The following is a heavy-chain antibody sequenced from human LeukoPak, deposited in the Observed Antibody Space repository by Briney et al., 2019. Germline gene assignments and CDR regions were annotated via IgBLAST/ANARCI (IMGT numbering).Heavy chain of an antibody. CDR2: ISGSDGNT. Sequence: GGSLRLSCAASGFTVSSNYMSWVRQAPGKGLEWVSVISGSDGNTYYADSVKGRFNISRDNSKNTLYLQMNSLRAEDTALFYCAKSDCGTTGCKRLHHWGQGTLVTVSS. J-gene: IGHJ5*02. D-gene: IGHD2-2*01. CDR1: GFTVSSNY. V-gene: IGHV3-23*01. CDR3: AKSDCGTTGCKRLHH.